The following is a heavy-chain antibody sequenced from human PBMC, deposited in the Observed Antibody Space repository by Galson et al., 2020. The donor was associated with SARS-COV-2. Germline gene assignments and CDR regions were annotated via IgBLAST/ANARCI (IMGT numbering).Heavy chain of an antibody. CDR3: ARDGRKAATPGDAFHI. CDR2: IIPMFGTA. D-gene: IGHD6-25*01. Sequence: KISCKASGGTFKTYGINWVRQAPGQGLEWMGGIIPMFGTANYAQKFQGRVTITADESTSTAYMELSSLTSEDMAVYYCARDGRKAATPGDAFHIWGQGTMVTVSS. V-gene: IGHV1-69*01. CDR1: GGTFKTYG. J-gene: IGHJ3*02.